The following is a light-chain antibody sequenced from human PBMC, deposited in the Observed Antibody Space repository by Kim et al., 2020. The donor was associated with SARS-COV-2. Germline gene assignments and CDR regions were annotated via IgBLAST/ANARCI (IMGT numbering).Light chain of an antibody. CDR2: SSS. V-gene: IGKV3-15*01. CDR1: QTVRTN. CDR3: QQYNNWLFT. Sequence: VSPGGRATRSCMASQTVRTNLAWYQQKPGQPPRLIIYSSSTRATGVPVRFSGSGSGTEFTLTISSLQSEDYAVYYCQQYNNWLFTFGPGTKVDIK. J-gene: IGKJ3*01.